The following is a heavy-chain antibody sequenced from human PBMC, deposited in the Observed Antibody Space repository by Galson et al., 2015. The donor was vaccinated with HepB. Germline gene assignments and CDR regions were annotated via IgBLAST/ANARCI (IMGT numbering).Heavy chain of an antibody. V-gene: IGHV5-51*01. J-gene: IGHJ4*02. Sequence: QSGAEVKKPGESLKISCKGSGYSFTSYWIGWVRQMPGKGLEWMGIIYPGDSDTRYSPSFQGQVTVSADKSISTAYLQWSSLKASDTAMYYCARLRYEDSSSWYGFDYWGQGTLVTVSS. CDR3: ARLRYEDSSSWYGFDY. CDR2: IYPGDSDT. D-gene: IGHD6-13*01. CDR1: GYSFTSYW.